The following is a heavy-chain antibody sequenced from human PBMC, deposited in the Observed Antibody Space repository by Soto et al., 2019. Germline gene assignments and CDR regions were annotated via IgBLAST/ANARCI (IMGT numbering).Heavy chain of an antibody. Sequence: SLRLSCAASGFTFNTYWMSWVRQAPGKGLEWVANIKRDGSEKNYVDSVKGRFTISRDNAKNSLYLQLNSLRVDDTAVYYCARDPRSYFDCWGQGTLVTVSS. J-gene: IGHJ4*02. CDR2: IKRDGSEK. V-gene: IGHV3-7*01. CDR3: ARDPRSYFDC. CDR1: GFTFNTYW.